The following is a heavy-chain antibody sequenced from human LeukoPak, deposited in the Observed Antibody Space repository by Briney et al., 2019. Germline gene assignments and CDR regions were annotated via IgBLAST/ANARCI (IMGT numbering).Heavy chain of an antibody. CDR3: EKDRHLDV. CDR1: GGSISGTDLY. Sequence: SETLSLTCTVSGGSISGTDLYWGWIRQLPGQGREWIVNIHSRGKSFCNPSLKSRITISVDTSKNQFSLKLSSVTAADTAVYYCEKDRHLDVWGQGTPVTVSS. J-gene: IGHJ6*02. V-gene: IGHV4-39*01. CDR2: IHSRGKS. D-gene: IGHD2-15*01.